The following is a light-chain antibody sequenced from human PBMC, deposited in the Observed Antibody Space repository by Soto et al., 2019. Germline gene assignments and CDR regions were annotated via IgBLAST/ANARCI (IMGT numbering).Light chain of an antibody. CDR3: QQYNDWPPLT. CDR1: QSISDT. Sequence: EIVMTQSPATLSVSPGGRATLSCRASQSISDTLAWYQQKPGQAPRLLIYGASTRATGFPARFSGSGSGTEFTLTISNLQSEDFAVYYCQQYNDWPPLTFGGGTKVDIK. J-gene: IGKJ4*01. V-gene: IGKV3-15*01. CDR2: GAS.